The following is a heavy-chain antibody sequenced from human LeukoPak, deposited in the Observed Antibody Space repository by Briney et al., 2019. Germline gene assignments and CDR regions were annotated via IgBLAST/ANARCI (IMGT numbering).Heavy chain of an antibody. CDR1: GFTFSSYS. Sequence: GGSLRLSCAASGFTFSSYSMNWVRQAPGKGLEWVSAISGSGGSTYYADSVKGRFTISRDNSKNTLYLQMNSLRAEDTAVYYCARYGCSSTSCYVPFDYWGQGTLVTVSS. CDR2: ISGSGGST. J-gene: IGHJ4*02. D-gene: IGHD2-2*01. CDR3: ARYGCSSTSCYVPFDY. V-gene: IGHV3-23*01.